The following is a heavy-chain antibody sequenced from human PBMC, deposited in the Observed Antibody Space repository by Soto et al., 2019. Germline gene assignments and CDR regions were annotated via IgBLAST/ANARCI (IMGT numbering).Heavy chain of an antibody. CDR3: AKGLSTASSFDY. D-gene: IGHD2-8*02. CDR2: ISGSGDRT. Sequence: PGGSLRLSCVASGFTFSHHDMSWVRQAPGKGLEWVSAISGSGDRTHYADSVKGRFTISRDNSKNMLSLQMNSLRAEDTAVYHCAKGLSTASSFDYWGQGTLVPVSS. CDR1: GFTFSHHD. J-gene: IGHJ4*02. V-gene: IGHV3-23*01.